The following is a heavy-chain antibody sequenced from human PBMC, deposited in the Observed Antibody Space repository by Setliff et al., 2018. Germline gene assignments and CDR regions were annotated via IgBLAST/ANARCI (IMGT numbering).Heavy chain of an antibody. CDR2: IYWDGDE. Sequence: SGPTLVNPTQTLTLTCSFSGFSLSDFGVGVGWIRQPPRKAPEWLALIYWDGDEHYTPSLEKRLTITKDTSKNQLVLTVSNMDSMDTATYFCAYRRKMSARYDAFEVWGQGTLVTVSS. D-gene: IGHD2-15*01. V-gene: IGHV2-5*02. CDR3: AYRRKMSARYDAFEV. J-gene: IGHJ3*01. CDR1: GFSLSDFGVG.